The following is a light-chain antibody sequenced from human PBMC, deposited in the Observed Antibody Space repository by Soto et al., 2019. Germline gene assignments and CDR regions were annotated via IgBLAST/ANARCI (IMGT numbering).Light chain of an antibody. CDR1: QSVGSC. CDR2: GAS. CDR3: QQYNNWPPYT. J-gene: IGKJ2*01. V-gene: IGKV3-15*01. Sequence: EIVMTQSPATLSVSPGERATLSCRASQSVGSCLSWYQQKPDQAPRLLIYGASTRATGIPARFSGSGSGTEFTPTISSLQSEDYAVYYCQQYNNWPPYTFGQGTKVDIK.